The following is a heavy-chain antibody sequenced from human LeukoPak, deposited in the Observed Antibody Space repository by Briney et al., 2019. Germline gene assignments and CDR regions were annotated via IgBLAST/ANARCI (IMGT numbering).Heavy chain of an antibody. CDR3: ARHRAYSSSSPFDY. V-gene: IGHV4-59*08. Sequence: SETLSLTCTVSGGSISSYYWSWIRQPPGKGLEWIGYIYYSGSTTYNPSLKSRVTISVDTSKKQLSLKLSSVTAADTAVYYCARHRAYSSSSPFDYWGQGTLVTVSS. J-gene: IGHJ4*02. D-gene: IGHD6-6*01. CDR2: IYYSGST. CDR1: GGSISSYY.